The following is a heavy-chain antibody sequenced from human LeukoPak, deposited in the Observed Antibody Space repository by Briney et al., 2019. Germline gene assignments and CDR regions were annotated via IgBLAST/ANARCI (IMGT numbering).Heavy chain of an antibody. Sequence: SQTLSLTCAVSGGSISSGGYSWSWIRQPPGKGLEWIGYIYHSGSTYYNPSLKSRVTISVDRSKNQFSLNLTSVTAADTATYYCARETSLAGFASGLGFNYWGQGILVTVSS. V-gene: IGHV4-30-2*01. CDR3: ARETSLAGFASGLGFNY. CDR1: GGSISSGGYS. D-gene: IGHD6-19*01. CDR2: IYHSGST. J-gene: IGHJ4*02.